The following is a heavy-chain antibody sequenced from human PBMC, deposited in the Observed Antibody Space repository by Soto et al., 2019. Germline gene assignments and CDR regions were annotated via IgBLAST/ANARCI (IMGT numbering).Heavy chain of an antibody. CDR1: GFTFSNYG. J-gene: IGHJ4*02. CDR3: ARNWNYTYFDY. V-gene: IGHV3-30*03. D-gene: IGHD1-7*01. Sequence: GGSLRLSCAASGFTFSNYGMHWVRQAQGKGLEWVAVISYDGSNKYYADSVKGRFTISRDNSKNTLYLQMNSLRAEDTAVYYCARNWNYTYFDYWGQGTLVTVSS. CDR2: ISYDGSNK.